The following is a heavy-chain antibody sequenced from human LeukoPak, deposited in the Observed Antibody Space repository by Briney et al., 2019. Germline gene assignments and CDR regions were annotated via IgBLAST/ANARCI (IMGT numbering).Heavy chain of an antibody. CDR3: ARVGTSSSWYNWFDP. CDR2: INPNSGGT. J-gene: IGHJ5*02. V-gene: IGHV1-2*06. Sequence: ASVKVSCKASGYTFTGYYMHWVRQAPGQGLEWMGRINPNSGGTNYAQKFQGRVTMTRETSISTAYMELSRLRSDDTAVYYCARVGTSSSWYNWFDPWGQGTLVTVSS. D-gene: IGHD6-13*01. CDR1: GYTFTGYY.